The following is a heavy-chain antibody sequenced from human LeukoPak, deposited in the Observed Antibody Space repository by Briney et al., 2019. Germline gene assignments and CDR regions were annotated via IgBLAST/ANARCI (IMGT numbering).Heavy chain of an antibody. V-gene: IGHV3-21*01. CDR3: ATPSSTSCRYFDY. D-gene: IGHD2-2*01. CDR2: ISSSSSYI. J-gene: IGHJ4*02. CDR1: GFTFSSYS. Sequence: PGGSLRLSCAASGFTFSSYSMNWVRQAPGKGLEWVSSISSSSSYIYYADSVKGRFTISRDNAKNSLYLQMNSLRAEDTAVYYCATPSSTSCRYFDYWGQGTLVTVSS.